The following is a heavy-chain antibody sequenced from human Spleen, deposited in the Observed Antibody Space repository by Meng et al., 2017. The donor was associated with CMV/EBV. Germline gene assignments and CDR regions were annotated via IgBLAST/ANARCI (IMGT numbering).Heavy chain of an antibody. Sequence: ASVKVSCKASGYTFTSYGISWVRRAPGQGLEWMGWISAYNHNTNYAQKLQDRVTMTTDTSTSTAYMELRSLRSDDTAVYYCARVEQLYCNSTSCPSDYWGQGTLVTVSS. CDR3: ARVEQLYCNSTSCPSDY. CDR2: ISAYNHNT. J-gene: IGHJ4*02. D-gene: IGHD2-2*01. V-gene: IGHV1-18*01. CDR1: GYTFTSYG.